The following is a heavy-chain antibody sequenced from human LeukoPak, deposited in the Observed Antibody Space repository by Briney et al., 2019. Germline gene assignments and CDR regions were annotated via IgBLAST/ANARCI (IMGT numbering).Heavy chain of an antibody. V-gene: IGHV3-53*01. CDR2: IYSGGST. J-gene: IGHJ4*02. D-gene: IGHD4-23*01. CDR3: ARDVPSSGNRPV. CDR1: GFTVSSNY. Sequence: GRSLRLSCAASGFTVSSNYMSWVRQAPGKGLEWVSVIYSGGSTYYADSVKGRFTISRDNSKNTLYLQMNSLRAEDTAVYYCARDVPSSGNRPVWGQGTLVTVSS.